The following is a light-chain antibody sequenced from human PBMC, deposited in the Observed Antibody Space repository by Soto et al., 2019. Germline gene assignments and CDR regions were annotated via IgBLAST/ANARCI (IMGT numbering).Light chain of an antibody. V-gene: IGKV4-1*01. CDR2: WAS. CDR3: QQYYSGPDT. Sequence: DIVMTQSPDSLAVSLGERATINCKSSQTLLYSSNNKNYLAWYQQRPGQAPKLLISWASTRQSGVPDRFSGSGSGTHFTLTISSLQAEDVSVYYCQQYYSGPDTFGQGTKLELK. J-gene: IGKJ2*01. CDR1: QTLLYSSNNKNY.